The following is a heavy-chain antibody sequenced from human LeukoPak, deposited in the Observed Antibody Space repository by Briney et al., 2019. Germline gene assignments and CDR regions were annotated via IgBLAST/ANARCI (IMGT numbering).Heavy chain of an antibody. CDR3: AAMVRGVLGWFDP. J-gene: IGHJ5*02. CDR1: GGSISSGGYY. Sequence: SETLSLTCTVSGGSISSGGYYWSWIRQHPGKGLEWIGYIYYSGSTYYNPSLKSRVTISVDTSKNQFSLKLSSVTAADTAVYYCAAMVRGVLGWFDPWGQGTLVTVSS. D-gene: IGHD3-10*01. V-gene: IGHV4-31*03. CDR2: IYYSGST.